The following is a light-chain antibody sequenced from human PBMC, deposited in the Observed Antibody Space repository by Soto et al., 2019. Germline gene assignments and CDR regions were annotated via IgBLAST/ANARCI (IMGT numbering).Light chain of an antibody. CDR1: QGISRH. Sequence: VIWMTQSPSLLSASTVDRVTISCRMRQGISRHLAWYQQKPGKAPELLIYHASSLGTGVPSRFSGSGFGTEFTLTIDSLQPDDFATYYCQQCHYLWTFGQGTKVDIK. V-gene: IGKV1D-8*03. CDR3: QQCHYLWT. J-gene: IGKJ1*01. CDR2: HAS.